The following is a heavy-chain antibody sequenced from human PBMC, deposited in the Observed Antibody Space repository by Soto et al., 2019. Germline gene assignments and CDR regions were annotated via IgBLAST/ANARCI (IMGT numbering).Heavy chain of an antibody. Sequence: GGSLRLSCAASGFTFSSYSMNWVRQAPGKGLEWVSYISSSSSTIYYADSVKGRFTISRDNAKNSLYLQMNSLRDEDTAVYYCARDLNGCSWHYYYYYGMDVLGQGTTVTVS. J-gene: IGHJ6*02. D-gene: IGHD2-8*01. CDR2: ISSSSSTI. CDR3: ARDLNGCSWHYYYYYGMDV. CDR1: GFTFSSYS. V-gene: IGHV3-48*02.